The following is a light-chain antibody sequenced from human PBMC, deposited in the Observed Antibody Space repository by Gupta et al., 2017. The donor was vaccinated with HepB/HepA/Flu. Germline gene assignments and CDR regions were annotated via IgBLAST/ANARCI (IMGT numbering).Light chain of an antibody. CDR3: QHYWSSSPFT. CDR2: GAA. CDR1: KSVSSRY. Sequence: IVLTQSPCPLSLSPGERATLSCRASKSVSSRYLAWYQQKPGQTPRLLIFGAANRDTGIHDRFSGSGAGKEVNITVSRREPEDFAGYYCQHYWSSSPFTFGHGTNVEIK. V-gene: IGKV3-20*01. J-gene: IGKJ3*01.